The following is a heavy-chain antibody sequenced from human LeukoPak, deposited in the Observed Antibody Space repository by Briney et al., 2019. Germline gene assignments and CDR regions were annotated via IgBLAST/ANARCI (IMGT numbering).Heavy chain of an antibody. CDR1: GLTFSSSW. CDR2: INTDGNKK. Sequence: PGGSLRLSCAVSGLTFSSSWMDWVRQAPGKGLEWVASINTDGNKKYHADSVKGRFTFSRDNADNSLYLQMNSLRVEDTAFYYCARDLAYSRLDYWGQGMLVTVSS. J-gene: IGHJ4*02. V-gene: IGHV3-7*01. CDR3: ARDLAYSRLDY. D-gene: IGHD5-18*01.